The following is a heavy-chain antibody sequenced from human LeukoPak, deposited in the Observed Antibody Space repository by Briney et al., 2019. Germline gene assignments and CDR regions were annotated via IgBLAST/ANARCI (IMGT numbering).Heavy chain of an antibody. J-gene: IGHJ4*02. D-gene: IGHD5-18*01. Sequence: SETLSLTCTVSGYSISSGYYWGWIRQPPGKGLEWIGSIYHSGSTYYNPSLKSRVTISVDTSKNQISLKLSSVTAADTAVYYCARGGGRRGYSYGYLDYWGQGTLVTVSS. CDR2: IYHSGST. CDR3: ARGGGRRGYSYGYLDY. V-gene: IGHV4-38-2*02. CDR1: GYSISSGYY.